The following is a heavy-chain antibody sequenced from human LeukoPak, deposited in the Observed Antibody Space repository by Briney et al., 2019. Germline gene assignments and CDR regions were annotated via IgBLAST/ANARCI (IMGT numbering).Heavy chain of an antibody. Sequence: GGSLRLSCTASGFTFGGYAMSWVRQAPGKGLEWVGFIRSKAYGGTTEYAASVKGRFTISSDDSKSIAYLQMNSLKTEDTAVYYCTRVSYYDILTGPFDYWGQGTLVTVSS. CDR2: IRSKAYGGTT. CDR3: TRVSYYDILTGPFDY. V-gene: IGHV3-49*04. CDR1: GFTFGGYA. D-gene: IGHD3-9*01. J-gene: IGHJ4*02.